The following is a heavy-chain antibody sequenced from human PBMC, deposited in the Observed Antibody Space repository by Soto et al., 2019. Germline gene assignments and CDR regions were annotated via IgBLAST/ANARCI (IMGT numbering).Heavy chain of an antibody. V-gene: IGHV3-48*03. CDR1: VFTFSRYE. CDR3: ARVVQRGGYAMDV. Sequence: GSLRLSCAASVFTFSRYEMSWVRQAPGKGLEWLSYCSRTGYTTVYADSVEGRFTISRDNAKDSLYLQVNSLRAEDTAVYYCARVVQRGGYAMDVWGQGTTVTVSS. J-gene: IGHJ6*02. CDR2: CSRTGYTT.